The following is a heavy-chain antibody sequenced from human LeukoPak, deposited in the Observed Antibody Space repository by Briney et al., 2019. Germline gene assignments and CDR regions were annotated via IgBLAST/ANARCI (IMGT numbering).Heavy chain of an antibody. Sequence: SDTLSLTCSVSGDSIGSGRYYWTWIRQPAGKGLQWIGRLDTNENTNYNPSLESRVSISVDTSKTQFFLKLTSVTAADTAVYFCARGVVTDDYYMDVWGKGTAITVSS. V-gene: IGHV4-61*02. D-gene: IGHD2-21*02. CDR1: GDSIGSGRYY. CDR2: LDTNENT. J-gene: IGHJ6*03. CDR3: ARGVVTDDYYMDV.